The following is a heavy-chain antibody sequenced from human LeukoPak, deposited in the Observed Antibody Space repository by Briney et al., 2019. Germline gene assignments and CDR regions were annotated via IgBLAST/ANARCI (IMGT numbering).Heavy chain of an antibody. CDR2: ISYNGSNK. CDR1: GVTFSSYG. Sequence: GGSLRLSCAASGVTFSSYGMHWVRQAPGKGLEWVAVISYNGSNKYYADSVKGRFTISGDNSKNTLYLQMNSLRAEDTAVYYCAKGRVFGVVIPSFDYWGQGTLVTVSS. D-gene: IGHD3-3*01. J-gene: IGHJ4*02. CDR3: AKGRVFGVVIPSFDY. V-gene: IGHV3-30*18.